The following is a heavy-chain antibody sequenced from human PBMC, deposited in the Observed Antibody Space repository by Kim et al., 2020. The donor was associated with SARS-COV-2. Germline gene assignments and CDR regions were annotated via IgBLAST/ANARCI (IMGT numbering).Heavy chain of an antibody. CDR3: ARRVAAMDAFDI. V-gene: IGHV4-39*01. Sequence: SETLSLTCTVSGGSISSSSYYWGWIRQPPGKGLEWIGSIYYSGSTYYNPSLKSRVTISVDTSKNQFSLKLSSVTAADTAVYYCARRVAAMDAFDIWGQGTMVTVSS. CDR2: IYYSGST. CDR1: GGSISSSSYY. D-gene: IGHD5-18*01. J-gene: IGHJ3*02.